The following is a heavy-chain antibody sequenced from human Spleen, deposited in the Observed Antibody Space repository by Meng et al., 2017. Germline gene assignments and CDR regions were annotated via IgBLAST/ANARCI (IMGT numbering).Heavy chain of an antibody. D-gene: IGHD3-16*01. V-gene: IGHV3-30-3*01. Sequence: LEESGGGVVQPGGSLRLYCAHPGFTFTDYAMHWVRQAPGKGPQWVAIVSHDGNSGCYADSVKGRFSVSRDNFKNIQFLHMNSLRPEDTALYYCARDKSHYDGRSGWFDPWGQGTLVTVSS. J-gene: IGHJ5*02. CDR3: ARDKSHYDGRSGWFDP. CDR1: GFTFTDYA. CDR2: VSHDGNSG.